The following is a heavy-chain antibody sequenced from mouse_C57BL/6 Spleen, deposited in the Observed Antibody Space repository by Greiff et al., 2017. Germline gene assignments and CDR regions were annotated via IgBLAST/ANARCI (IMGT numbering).Heavy chain of an antibody. D-gene: IGHD2-1*01. Sequence: VQLQQPGTELVKPGASVKLSCKASGYTFTSYWMHWVKQRPGQGLEWIGNINPSNGGTYYNEKFKSKATLTVDKSSSTAYMQLSSLTSDDSAVYYCARRDGNYWYFDVWGTGTTVTVSS. J-gene: IGHJ1*03. V-gene: IGHV1-53*01. CDR2: INPSNGGT. CDR1: GYTFTSYW. CDR3: ARRDGNYWYFDV.